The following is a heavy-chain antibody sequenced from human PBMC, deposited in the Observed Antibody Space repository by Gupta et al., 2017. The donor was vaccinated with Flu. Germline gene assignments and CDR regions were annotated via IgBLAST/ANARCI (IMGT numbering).Heavy chain of an antibody. CDR2: INESGTT. D-gene: IGHD2-21*02. CDR3: ARLLPSMNMVTA. CDR1: GSLRGYY. Sequence: GSLRGYYWGWVSQPPGKELEWVGEINESGTTHYNPSLKGRVTMSVDSSKTQLYLKLTSVTAADTAVYYCARLLPSMNMVTAWGQGTLVTVSS. J-gene: IGHJ5*02. V-gene: IGHV4-34*01.